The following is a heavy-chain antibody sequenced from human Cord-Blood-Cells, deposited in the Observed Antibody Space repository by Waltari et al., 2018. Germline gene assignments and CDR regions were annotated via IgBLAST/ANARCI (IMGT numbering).Heavy chain of an antibody. J-gene: IGHJ3*02. CDR1: GYTFTSYA. CDR2: INAGNGNT. V-gene: IGHV1-3*01. Sequence: QVQLVQSGAEVKKPGASVKVSCKASGYTFTSYAMHWVRQAPGQRLEWMGWINAGNGNTKYSQKFQGRVTITRDTSARTAYMELSSLRSEDTAVYYCARETLVGYYDTHAFDIWGQGTMVTVSS. CDR3: ARETLVGYYDTHAFDI. D-gene: IGHD3-22*01.